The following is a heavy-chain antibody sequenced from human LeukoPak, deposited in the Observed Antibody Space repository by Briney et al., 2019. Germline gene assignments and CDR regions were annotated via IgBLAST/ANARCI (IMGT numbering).Heavy chain of an antibody. CDR2: IYPGDSET. CDR3: ARNYYDTSGYYYFDY. Sequence: GESLKISCKGSGYNFISYWIGWVRQMPGKGLEWMGIIYPGDSETRYNPSLQGQVTISADKSISTAYLQWSSLKASDTAMYYCARNYYDTSGYYYFDYWGQGTLVTVSS. J-gene: IGHJ4*02. V-gene: IGHV5-51*01. D-gene: IGHD3-22*01. CDR1: GYNFISYW.